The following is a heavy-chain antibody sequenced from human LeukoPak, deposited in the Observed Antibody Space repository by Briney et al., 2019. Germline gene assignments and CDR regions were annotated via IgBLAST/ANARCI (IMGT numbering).Heavy chain of an antibody. CDR2: ISSSSSYI. D-gene: IGHD3-16*01. CDR3: ARDRYDLGGYFDY. J-gene: IGHJ4*02. V-gene: IGHV3-21*01. CDR1: GFTFSSYS. Sequence: GGSLRLSCAASGFTFSSYSMNWVRQAPGKGLEWVSSISSSSSYIYYADSVKGRFTISRDNAKNSLYLQMNSLRAEDTAVYYCARDRYDLGGYFDYWGQGTLVTVSS.